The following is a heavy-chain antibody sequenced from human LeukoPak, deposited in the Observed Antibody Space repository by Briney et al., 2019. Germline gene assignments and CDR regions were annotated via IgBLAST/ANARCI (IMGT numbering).Heavy chain of an antibody. CDR1: GFTFSSYG. J-gene: IGHJ4*02. CDR3: AKDPSSSGWYFDH. Sequence: GSLRLSCAASGFTFSSYGMHWVRQAPGKGLERVAFIRYDGSNKYYADSVKGRFTISRDNSKNTLYLQMNSLRAEDTAVYYCAKDPSSSGWYFDHWGQGTLVTVSS. CDR2: IRYDGSNK. V-gene: IGHV3-30*02. D-gene: IGHD6-19*01.